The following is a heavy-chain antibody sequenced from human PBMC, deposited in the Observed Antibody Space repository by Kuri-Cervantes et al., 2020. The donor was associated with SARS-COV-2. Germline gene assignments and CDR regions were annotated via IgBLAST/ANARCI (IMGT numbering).Heavy chain of an antibody. D-gene: IGHD2-21*01. CDR3: ARGVTGVEHTVVLIATYYYHYYLDV. CDR1: GFTFSGYN. CDR2: INHNGNT. V-gene: IGHV4-34*01. J-gene: IGHJ6*03. Sequence: ESLKISCAASGFTFSGYNMNWVRQSPGKGLEWIGEINHNGNTNYNPSLKSRVTISVDTSKNQFSLKLSSVTAADAAVYYCARGVTGVEHTVVLIATYYYHYYLDVWGKGTTVTVSS.